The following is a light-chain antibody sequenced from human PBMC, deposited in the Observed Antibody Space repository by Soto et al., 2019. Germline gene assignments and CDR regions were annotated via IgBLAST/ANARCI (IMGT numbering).Light chain of an antibody. CDR2: DAS. CDR1: QSVSSY. J-gene: IGKJ4*01. CDR3: QQYGTSVPLT. Sequence: EIVLTQSPATLSLSPGERATLSCRASQSVSSYLTWYQQKPGQAPRLLIYDASNRATGIPARFSGSGSGTDFTLTISRLEPEDFAVYYCQQYGTSVPLTFGGGTKVDIK. V-gene: IGKV3-11*01.